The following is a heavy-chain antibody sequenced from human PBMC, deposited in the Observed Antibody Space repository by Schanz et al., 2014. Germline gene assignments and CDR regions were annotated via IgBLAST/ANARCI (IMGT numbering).Heavy chain of an antibody. Sequence: HLHYSGPGLVKPSGTLSLTCAVSGASIESPNWWSWVRQPPGKGLGWIGQIYHTGSTDFNPSLKGRVTISVDKSKNQFSLRLSSVTAADTAVYYCARDSPEGNWFDPWGQGTLVTVSS. CDR1: GASIESPNW. CDR2: IYHTGST. CDR3: ARDSPEGNWFDP. J-gene: IGHJ5*02. V-gene: IGHV4-4*02.